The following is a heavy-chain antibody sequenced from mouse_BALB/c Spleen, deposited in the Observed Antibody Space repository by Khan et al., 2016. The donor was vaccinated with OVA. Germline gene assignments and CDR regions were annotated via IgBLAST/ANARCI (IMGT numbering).Heavy chain of an antibody. V-gene: IGHV1S136*01. CDR3: FRSLFYCGSAYEGFAY. Sequence: VRLQQSGPELVKPGASVKMSCKASGYTFTSYVMHWVKQKPRQGLEWIGYISPNSDGSKYNEKFRGKATLTSDKSSSTAYMELSSLTSEDSAVYYCFRSLFYCGSAYEGFAYGGQGTLVTVSA. D-gene: IGHD1-1*01. J-gene: IGHJ3*01. CDR1: GYTFTSYV. CDR2: ISPNSDGS.